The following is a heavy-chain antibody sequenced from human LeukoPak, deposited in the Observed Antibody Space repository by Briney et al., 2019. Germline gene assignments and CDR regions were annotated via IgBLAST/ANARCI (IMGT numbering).Heavy chain of an antibody. CDR2: IKKDGSEK. J-gene: IGHJ4*02. D-gene: IGHD5-18*01. CDR1: GFTVSSNY. V-gene: IGHV3-7*01. Sequence: GGSLRLSCAASGFTVSSNYMTWVRQAPGKGLEWVANIKKDGSEKYYVDSVKGRFTISRDNAKTSLYLQMNSLRAEDTAVYYCARDLSGVTGYTYGRGIDYWGQGTLVTVSS. CDR3: ARDLSGVTGYTYGRGIDY.